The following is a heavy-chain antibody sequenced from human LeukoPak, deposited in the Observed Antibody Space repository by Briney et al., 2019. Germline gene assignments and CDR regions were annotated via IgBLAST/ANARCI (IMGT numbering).Heavy chain of an antibody. J-gene: IGHJ4*02. CDR3: AKDPQDSSGYFPVGTFDY. CDR1: GFTFSSYW. Sequence: GGSLRLSCAASGFTFSSYWMSWVRQAPGKGLEWVSSISGSGGSTYYADSVKGQFTISRDNSKNTVYLQMNSLRAEDTAVYYCAKDPQDSSGYFPVGTFDYWGQGTLVTVSS. CDR2: ISGSGGST. D-gene: IGHD3-22*01. V-gene: IGHV3-23*01.